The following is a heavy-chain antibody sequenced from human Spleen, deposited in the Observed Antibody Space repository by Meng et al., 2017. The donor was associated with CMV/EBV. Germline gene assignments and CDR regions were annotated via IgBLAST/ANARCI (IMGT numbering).Heavy chain of an antibody. CDR1: GYTFTSYY. CDR2: INPSGGST. CDR3: ARGRHDTDAFDI. V-gene: IGHV1-46*01. J-gene: IGHJ3*02. Sequence: ASVKVSCKASGYTFTSYYVHWVRQAPGQGLEWMGIINPSGGSTTYAQRFQGRVTMTRDTSTSTIYMEMSSLRSDDTAVYYCARGRHDTDAFDIWGQGTMVTVSS.